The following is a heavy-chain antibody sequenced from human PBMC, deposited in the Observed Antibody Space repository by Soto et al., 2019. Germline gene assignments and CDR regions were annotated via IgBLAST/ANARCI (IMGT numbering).Heavy chain of an antibody. CDR1: GGSISSGGYY. CDR2: IYYSGST. CDR3: ARDFTQHYCSGGSCYSPYYYYYMDV. Sequence: SETLSLTCTVSGGSISSGGYYWSWIRQPPGKGLEWIGYIYYSGSTYYNPSLKSRVTISVDTSRNQFSLKLSSVTAADTAVYYCARDFTQHYCSGGSCYSPYYYYYMDVWGKGTTVTVSS. V-gene: IGHV4-31*03. J-gene: IGHJ6*03. D-gene: IGHD2-15*01.